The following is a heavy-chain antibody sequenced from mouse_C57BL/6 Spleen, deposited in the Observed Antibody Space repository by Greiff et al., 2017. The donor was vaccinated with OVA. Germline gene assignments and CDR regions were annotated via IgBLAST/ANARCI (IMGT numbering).Heavy chain of an antibody. D-gene: IGHD2-4*01. CDR3: TREGYYDYDGGYAMDY. CDR1: GFTFSSYA. J-gene: IGHJ4*01. V-gene: IGHV5-9-1*02. CDR2: ISSGVDSI. Sequence: ESWEGLVKPGGSLKLSCAASGFTFSSYAMSWVRQTPDKRLEWVAYISSGVDSIYYADTVKGRFTISRDNARNTLYLQMSSLKSEDTAMYYCTREGYYDYDGGYAMDYWGQGTSVTVSS.